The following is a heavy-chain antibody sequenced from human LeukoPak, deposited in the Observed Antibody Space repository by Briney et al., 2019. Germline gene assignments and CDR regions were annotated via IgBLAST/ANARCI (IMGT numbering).Heavy chain of an antibody. D-gene: IGHD3-10*01. J-gene: IGHJ4*02. CDR3: AASTYGSGSYVGFDS. Sequence: GESLKISCKGSGYSFTNYWIGWVRQMPGKGLEWMGIIYPGDSDTRYSPSFRGQVTISADKSISTAYLQWSSLKASDTAMYYCAASTYGSGSYVGFDSWGQGTLVTVSS. V-gene: IGHV5-51*01. CDR1: GYSFTNYW. CDR2: IYPGDSDT.